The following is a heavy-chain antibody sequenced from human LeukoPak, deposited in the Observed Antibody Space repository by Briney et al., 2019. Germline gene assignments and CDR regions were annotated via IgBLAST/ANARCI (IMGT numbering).Heavy chain of an antibody. J-gene: IGHJ4*02. V-gene: IGHV3-30*14. Sequence: GGSLRLSCAASGFTFSSYAMHWVRQAPGKGLEWVAVISYDGSNKYYADSVKGRFTVSRDNSKNTLYLQMNSLRAEDTAVYYCATIARGYSSARYFDCWGQGTLVTVSS. CDR2: ISYDGSNK. D-gene: IGHD5-18*01. CDR1: GFTFSSYA. CDR3: ATIARGYSSARYFDC.